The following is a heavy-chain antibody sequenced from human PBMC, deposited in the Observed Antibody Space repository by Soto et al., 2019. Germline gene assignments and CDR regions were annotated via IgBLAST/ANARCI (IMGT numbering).Heavy chain of an antibody. CDR3: ARGTSAARLGY. Sequence: QVQLHQWGAGLLRPSETLSLTCAVYGGSFSGYYWTWIRQPPGKGLEWIGEIIYSGRAYYNPSLKSRVTISVDTSKNQLSLSLTSVTAADTAVYYCARGTSAARLGYWGQGTLVTVSS. CDR2: IIYSGRA. CDR1: GGSFSGYY. V-gene: IGHV4-34*01. J-gene: IGHJ4*02. D-gene: IGHD6-6*01.